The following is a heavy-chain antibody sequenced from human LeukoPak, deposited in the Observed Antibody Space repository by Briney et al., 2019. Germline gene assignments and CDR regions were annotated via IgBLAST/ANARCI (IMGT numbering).Heavy chain of an antibody. D-gene: IGHD3-10*01. CDR1: GGSFSGYY. J-gene: IGHJ3*02. CDR2: INHSGST. Sequence: SETLSLTCAVYGGSFSGYYWSWIRQPPGKGLEWIGEINHSGSTNYNPSLKSRVTISVDTSKNQFSLKLSSVTAADTAVYYCARDTWFGELSNAFDIWGQGTMVTVSS. CDR3: ARDTWFGELSNAFDI. V-gene: IGHV4-34*01.